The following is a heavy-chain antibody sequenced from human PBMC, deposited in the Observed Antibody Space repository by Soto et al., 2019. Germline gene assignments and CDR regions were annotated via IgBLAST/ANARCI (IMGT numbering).Heavy chain of an antibody. CDR1: GFTVSSNY. D-gene: IGHD3-10*01. J-gene: IGHJ6*02. CDR2: IYSGGST. CDR3: ARDRLTMVRGVTYYYYGMDV. V-gene: IGHV3-53*01. Sequence: PGGSLRLSCAASGFTVSSNYMSWVRQAPGKGLEWVSVIYSGGSTYYADSVKGRFTISRDNSKNTLYLQMNSLRAEDTAVYYCARDRLTMVRGVTYYYYGMDVWGQGTTVTVSS.